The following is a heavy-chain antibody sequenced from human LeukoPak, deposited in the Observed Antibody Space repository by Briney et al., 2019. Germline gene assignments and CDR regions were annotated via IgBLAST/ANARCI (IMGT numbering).Heavy chain of an antibody. V-gene: IGHV3-7*01. D-gene: IGHD3-3*01. CDR2: IKQDGSEN. J-gene: IGHJ4*02. CDR1: GFTFSSYW. Sequence: PGGSLRLSCAASGFTFSSYWMSWVRQAPGKGLEWVANIKQDGSENYYVDSVKGRFTISRDNAKNSLYLQMNSLRAEDTAVYYCASTYDFWSDLEYWGQGTLVTVSS. CDR3: ASTYDFWSDLEY.